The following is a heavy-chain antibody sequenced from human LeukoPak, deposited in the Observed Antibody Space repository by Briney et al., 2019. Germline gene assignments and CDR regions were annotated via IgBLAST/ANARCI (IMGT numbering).Heavy chain of an antibody. Sequence: GGPLRLSCAASGFTFTSYSMSWVRQAPGKGLEWVSAMSGSGDSSYYADSVKGRFTISRDISKNTLYLQMNSLGVEDTAVYYCAKNKWERSGAFDIWGQGTMVTVSS. CDR1: GFTFTSYS. CDR2: MSGSGDSS. CDR3: AKNKWERSGAFDI. V-gene: IGHV3-23*01. D-gene: IGHD1-26*01. J-gene: IGHJ3*02.